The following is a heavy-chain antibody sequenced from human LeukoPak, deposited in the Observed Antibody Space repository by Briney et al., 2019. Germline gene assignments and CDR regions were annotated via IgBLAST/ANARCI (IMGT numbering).Heavy chain of an antibody. CDR1: GGSISSSSYY. CDR2: IYYSGST. Sequence: SETLSLTCTVSGGSISSSSYYWGWIRQPPGKGLEWIGSIYYSGSTYYNPSLKSRVTISVDTSKNQFSLKLSSATAADTAVYYCARGSSGYDFWSGYYRYFDYWGQGTLVTVSS. CDR3: ARGSSGYDFWSGYYRYFDY. J-gene: IGHJ4*02. D-gene: IGHD3-3*01. V-gene: IGHV4-39*07.